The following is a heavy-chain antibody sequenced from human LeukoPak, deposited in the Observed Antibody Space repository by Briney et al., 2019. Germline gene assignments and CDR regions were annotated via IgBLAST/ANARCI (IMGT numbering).Heavy chain of an antibody. CDR2: INHSGST. Sequence: SETLSLTCAVYGGSFSGYYWSWIRQPPGKGLEWIGEINHSGSTNYNPSLKSRVTISVDTSKNQFSLKLSSVTAADTAVYYCARIWDGYLIDYWGQGTLVTASS. J-gene: IGHJ4*02. CDR1: GGSFSGYY. D-gene: IGHD5-24*01. CDR3: ARIWDGYLIDY. V-gene: IGHV4-34*01.